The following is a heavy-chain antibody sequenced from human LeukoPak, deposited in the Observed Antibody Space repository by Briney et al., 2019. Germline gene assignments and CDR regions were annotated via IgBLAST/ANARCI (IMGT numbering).Heavy chain of an antibody. CDR2: INHSGST. CDR1: GGSFSGYY. D-gene: IGHD6-13*01. CDR3: ARGFPRRYSSSWHPFDY. J-gene: IGHJ4*02. Sequence: SETLSLTCAVYGGSFSGYYWSWIRQPPGKGLEWIGEINHSGSTNYNPSLKSRVTISADTSKNQFSLKLSSVTAADTAVYYCARGFPRRYSSSWHPFDYWGQGTLVTVSS. V-gene: IGHV4-34*01.